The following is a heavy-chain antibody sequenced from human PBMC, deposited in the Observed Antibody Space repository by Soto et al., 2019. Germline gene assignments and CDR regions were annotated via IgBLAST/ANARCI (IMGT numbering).Heavy chain of an antibody. J-gene: IGHJ3*02. CDR3: ANDEWQRHDAFDI. Sequence: HPGGSLRLSCAASGFTFSSYAMSWVRQAPGKGLEWVSAISGSGGSTYYADSVKGRFTISRDNSKNTLYLQMNSLRAEDTAAYYCANDEWQRHDAFDIWGQGTMVTVSS. CDR1: GFTFSSYA. D-gene: IGHD2-8*01. V-gene: IGHV3-23*01. CDR2: ISGSGGST.